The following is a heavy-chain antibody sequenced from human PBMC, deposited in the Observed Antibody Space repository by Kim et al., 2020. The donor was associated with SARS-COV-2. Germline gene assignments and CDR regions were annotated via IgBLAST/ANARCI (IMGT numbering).Heavy chain of an antibody. CDR1: GFTFDDYA. D-gene: IGHD1-26*01. Sequence: GGSLRLSCAASGFTFDDYAMHWVRQAPGKGLEWVSGISWNSGSIGYADSVKGRFTISRDNAKNSLYLQMNSLRAEDTALYYCAKDRWGEWELTPYFQHWGQGTLVTVSS. J-gene: IGHJ1*01. CDR2: ISWNSGSI. V-gene: IGHV3-9*01. CDR3: AKDRWGEWELTPYFQH.